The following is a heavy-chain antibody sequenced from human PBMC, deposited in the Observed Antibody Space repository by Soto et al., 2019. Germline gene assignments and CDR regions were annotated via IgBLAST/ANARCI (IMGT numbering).Heavy chain of an antibody. CDR3: ARQLLSDHDAFDI. J-gene: IGHJ3*02. CDR1: GGSISSSSYY. Sequence: PSETLSLTCTVSGGSISSSSYYWGWIRQPPGKGLEWIGSIYYSGSTYYNPSLKSRVTISVDTSKNQFSLKLSSVTAADTAVYYCARQLLSDHDAFDIWGQGTMVTVSS. D-gene: IGHD2-2*01. CDR2: IYYSGST. V-gene: IGHV4-39*01.